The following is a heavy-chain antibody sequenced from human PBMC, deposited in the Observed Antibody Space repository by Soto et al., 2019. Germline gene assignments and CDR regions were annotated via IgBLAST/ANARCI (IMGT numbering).Heavy chain of an antibody. D-gene: IGHD1-1*01. Sequence: PGGSLGPSCAASGLTFTSYPMSWVRQAPGKGLEWVSAISGSGGSTYYADSVKGRFTISRDNYKNTLYLQMNSLRAEDTAVYYCAKETERILQRLGPPLDYWGQGTLVTVSS. V-gene: IGHV3-23*01. CDR2: ISGSGGST. CDR3: AKETERILQRLGPPLDY. J-gene: IGHJ4*02. CDR1: GLTFTSYP.